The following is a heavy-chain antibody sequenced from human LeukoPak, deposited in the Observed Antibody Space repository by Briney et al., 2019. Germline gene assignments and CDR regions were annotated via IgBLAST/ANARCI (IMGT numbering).Heavy chain of an antibody. D-gene: IGHD2-21*02. Sequence: GGSLRLSCAASGFTFSSYSMNWVRQAPGKGLEWVSYITSSSTIYYADSVKGRFTISRDNAKNSLYLQMNSLRDEDTAVYYCARDSYCGGDCFSGFLDYWGQGTLVTVSS. CDR2: ITSSSTI. CDR1: GFTFSSYS. V-gene: IGHV3-48*02. CDR3: ARDSYCGGDCFSGFLDY. J-gene: IGHJ4*02.